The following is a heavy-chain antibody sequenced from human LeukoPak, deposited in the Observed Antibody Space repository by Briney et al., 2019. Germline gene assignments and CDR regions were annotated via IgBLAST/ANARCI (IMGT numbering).Heavy chain of an antibody. V-gene: IGHV1-69*05. J-gene: IGHJ6*03. D-gene: IGHD4-11*01. CDR2: IIPIFGTA. CDR3: AREYGNPAGYYYYYMDV. CDR1: GGTFSSYA. Sequence: GASVKVSCKASGGTFSSYAISWVRQAPGQGLEWMGGIIPIFGTANYAQKFQGRVTITTDESTSTAYMELSSLRSEDTAVYYCAREYGNPAGYYYYYMDVWGKGTTVTVSS.